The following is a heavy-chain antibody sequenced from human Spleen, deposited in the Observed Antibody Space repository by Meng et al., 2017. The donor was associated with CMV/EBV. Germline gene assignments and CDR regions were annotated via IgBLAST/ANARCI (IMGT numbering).Heavy chain of an antibody. D-gene: IGHD5-24*01. Sequence: GGSLRLSCAASGFTFRDYYMSWIRQAPGTGLEWVSYIGPSGSTINYADSVKGRFTISRDNAKNSLYLQVNSLRAEDTAVYYCARSGGYNFPYYYYGMDVWGQGTTVTVSS. CDR2: IGPSGSTI. CDR3: ARSGGYNFPYYYYGMDV. V-gene: IGHV3-11*04. J-gene: IGHJ6*02. CDR1: GFTFRDYY.